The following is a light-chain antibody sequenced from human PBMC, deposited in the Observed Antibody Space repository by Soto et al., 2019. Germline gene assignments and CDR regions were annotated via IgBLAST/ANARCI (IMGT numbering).Light chain of an antibody. CDR3: QQYNNWPPHPWYT. J-gene: IGKJ2*01. Sequence: EIVMTQSPATLSVSPGERATLSCRASQSVSSNLAWYQQKPGQAPRLLIYGASTRATGIPARFSGSGSGTECTLTISSLQSEDFAVYYCQQYNNWPPHPWYTFGQGTKLEIK. V-gene: IGKV3-15*01. CDR2: GAS. CDR1: QSVSSN.